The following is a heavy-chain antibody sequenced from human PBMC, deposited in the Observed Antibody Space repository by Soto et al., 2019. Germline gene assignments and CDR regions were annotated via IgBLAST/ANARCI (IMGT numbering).Heavy chain of an antibody. CDR1: VSSITTSYY. J-gene: IGHJ5*02. CDR3: AREGLELLGGPDWFDP. D-gene: IGHD1-7*01. V-gene: IGHV4-38-2*02. CDR2: VFHSGYA. Sequence: SETLSLTCAVSVSSITTSYYWGWIRQAPGKGLEWIGSVFHSGYAYYNPSLKSRVTISIDTSKNHFSLKLSSVSAADTAVYYCAREGLELLGGPDWFDPWGQGTLVTVSS.